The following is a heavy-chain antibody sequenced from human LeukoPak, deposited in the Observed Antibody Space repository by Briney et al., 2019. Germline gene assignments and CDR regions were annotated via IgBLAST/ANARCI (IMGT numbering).Heavy chain of an antibody. Sequence: GGSLRLSCAASGFSFSTTGIHWVRQAPGKGLEWVAAISYDGSNQYYGDSVKGRFTISRDTSKYTVYLQMNSLRAEDTAVYYCARDRLNYYDSSGYEDYWGQGTLVTVSS. CDR1: GFSFSTTG. CDR3: ARDRLNYYDSSGYEDY. D-gene: IGHD3-22*01. J-gene: IGHJ4*02. CDR2: ISYDGSNQ. V-gene: IGHV3-30*03.